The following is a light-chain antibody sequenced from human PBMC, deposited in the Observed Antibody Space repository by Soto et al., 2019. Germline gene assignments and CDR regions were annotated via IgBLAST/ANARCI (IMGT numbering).Light chain of an antibody. CDR2: DVT. J-gene: IGLJ1*01. Sequence: QSALTQPASVSGSPGQSITISCTGTSNDVGGYNYVSWYQHHPRKAPKLIIYDVTNRPSGVSNPFSGSKSGNTASLTISGLQPEDEAEYYCSSYTTSNTRQIVFGTGTKVTVL. CDR3: SSYTTSNTRQIV. CDR1: SNDVGGYNY. V-gene: IGLV2-14*03.